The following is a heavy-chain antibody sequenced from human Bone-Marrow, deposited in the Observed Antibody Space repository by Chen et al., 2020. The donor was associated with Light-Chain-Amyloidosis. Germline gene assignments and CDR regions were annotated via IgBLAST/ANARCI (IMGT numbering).Heavy chain of an antibody. CDR3: ARYEPHFSDSIISGYTA. Sequence: QVQLQEWGTGLLKPSETLFLTCAVYGAPFSNYYWTWVRQAPGKGMEWMGEIIETGSASFNPTLKSRLTMSVEKSKNQFSLKLTSVTAADTAVYYCARYEPHFSDSIISGYTAWGQGTSVTVSS. J-gene: IGHJ5*02. D-gene: IGHD5-12*01. CDR1: GAPFSNYY. CDR2: IIETGSA. V-gene: IGHV4-34*12.